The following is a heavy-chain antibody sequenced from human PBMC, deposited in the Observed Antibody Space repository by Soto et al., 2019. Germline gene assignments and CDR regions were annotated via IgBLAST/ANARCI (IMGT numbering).Heavy chain of an antibody. J-gene: IGHJ4*02. CDR2: LSFDASKQ. CDR1: GFNFSGYG. Sequence: QVQLVESGGGVVQPGGSLRISCVASGFNFSGYGMHWVRQAPGTGLDLVALLSFDASKQYYADSVKGRFTISRDTSRNTLYLQMNSLRVEDTAGYYCRVGLAHWGPGTRVTVSS. CDR3: RVGLAH. D-gene: IGHD1-26*01. V-gene: IGHV3-30*03.